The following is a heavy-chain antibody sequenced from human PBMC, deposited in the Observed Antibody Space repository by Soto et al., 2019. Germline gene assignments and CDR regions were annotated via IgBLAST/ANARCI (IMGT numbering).Heavy chain of an antibody. V-gene: IGHV1-18*01. D-gene: IGHD3-3*01. CDR1: GYTFTSYG. J-gene: IGHJ4*02. CDR2: ISAYNGNT. Sequence: QVQLVQSGAEGKKPGASVKVSCKASGYTFTSYGISWVRQAPGQGLEWMGWISAYNGNTNYAQKLQGRVTMTTDTSTSTAYMELRSLRSDDTAVYYCARDHSDFWSGYYLPDYWGQGTLVTVSS. CDR3: ARDHSDFWSGYYLPDY.